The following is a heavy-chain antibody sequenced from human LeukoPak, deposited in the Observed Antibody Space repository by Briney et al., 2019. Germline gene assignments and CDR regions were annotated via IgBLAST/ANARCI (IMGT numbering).Heavy chain of an antibody. J-gene: IGHJ4*02. CDR2: IKTDGSST. D-gene: IGHD2-21*01. CDR3: ARIGEGGDPYFDY. V-gene: IGHV3-74*01. CDR1: GFTFTRHY. Sequence: PGGSLRLSCVASGFTFTRHYMHWVRQAPGKGLVWVSRIKTDGSSTIYADSVKGRFTISRDNAKNSLYLQMNSLRAEDTAVYYCARIGEGGDPYFDYWGQGTLVTVSS.